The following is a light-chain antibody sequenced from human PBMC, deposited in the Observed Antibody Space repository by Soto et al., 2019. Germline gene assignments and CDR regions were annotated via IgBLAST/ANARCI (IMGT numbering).Light chain of an antibody. CDR1: QRVNFD. CDR2: GAS. V-gene: IGKV3D-15*01. CDR3: QQYKALPPLT. J-gene: IGKJ4*01. Sequence: EIAMTQSPVTLSASPGEGVTLSCRASQRVNFDLAWYQQRPGQAAKVLIYGASNRATGIPDSFSGRRCGTDFTLTISRLEHDDFELYLCQQYKALPPLTFGGGTRVEIK.